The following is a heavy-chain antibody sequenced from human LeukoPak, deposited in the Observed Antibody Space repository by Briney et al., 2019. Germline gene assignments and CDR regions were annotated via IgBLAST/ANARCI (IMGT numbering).Heavy chain of an antibody. CDR1: GGSISSGGYS. CDR2: IYHSGST. J-gene: IGHJ2*01. D-gene: IGHD6-6*01. CDR3: AREVPLVRGWYFDL. V-gene: IGHV4-30-2*01. Sequence: SETLSLTCAVSGGSISSGGYSWSWIRQPPGKGLEWIGYIYHSGSTYYNPSFKSRVTISVDRSKNQFSLKLSSVTAADTAVYYCAREVPLVRGWYFDLWGRGTLVTVSS.